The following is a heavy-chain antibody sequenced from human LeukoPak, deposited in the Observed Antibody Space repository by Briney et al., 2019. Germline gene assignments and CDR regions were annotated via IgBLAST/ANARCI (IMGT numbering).Heavy chain of an antibody. Sequence: GASVKVSCNASGYTFTGYYMHWVRQAPGQGLEWMGRINPNSGGTNYAQKFQGRVTMTRDTSISTAYMELSRLRSDDTAVYYCAREHLLRYFDWLSRGWFDPWGQGTLVTVSS. J-gene: IGHJ5*02. CDR2: INPNSGGT. CDR3: AREHLLRYFDWLSRGWFDP. V-gene: IGHV1-2*06. D-gene: IGHD3-9*01. CDR1: GYTFTGYY.